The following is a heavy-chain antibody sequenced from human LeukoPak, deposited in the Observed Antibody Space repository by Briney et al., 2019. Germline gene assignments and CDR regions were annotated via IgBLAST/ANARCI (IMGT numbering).Heavy chain of an antibody. CDR1: GGSFSGYY. Sequence: SETLSLTCAVYGGSFSGYYWSWIRQPPGKGLEWIGEINHSGSTNYNPSLKSRVTISVDTSKNQFSLKLSSVTAADTAVYYCARTHYYGSGAVDYWGQGTLVTVSS. J-gene: IGHJ4*02. CDR2: INHSGST. D-gene: IGHD3-10*01. CDR3: ARTHYYGSGAVDY. V-gene: IGHV4-34*01.